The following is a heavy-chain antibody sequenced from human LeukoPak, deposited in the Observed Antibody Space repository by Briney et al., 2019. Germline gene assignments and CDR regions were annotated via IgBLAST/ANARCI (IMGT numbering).Heavy chain of an antibody. CDR3: ARHSFLAPYAGEYYFDY. CDR2: IYYSGST. CDR1: GGSISSGDYY. V-gene: IGHV4-39*01. Sequence: PSETLSLTCTVSGGSISSGDYYWSWIRQPPGKGLEWIGSIYYSGSTYYNPSLKSRVTISVDTSKNQFSLKLSSVTAADTAVYYCARHSFLAPYAGEYYFDYWGQGTPVTVSS. J-gene: IGHJ4*02. D-gene: IGHD3-16*01.